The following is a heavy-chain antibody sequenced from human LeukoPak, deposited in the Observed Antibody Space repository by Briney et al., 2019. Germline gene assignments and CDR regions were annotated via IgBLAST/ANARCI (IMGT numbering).Heavy chain of an antibody. J-gene: IGHJ6*03. D-gene: IGHD3/OR15-3a*01. Sequence: SETLSLTCTVSGGSISSSSYYWGWIRQPPGKGLEWIGSIYYSGSTNYNLSLKSRVTTSVDTSKNQFSLKLSSVTAADTAVYYCARLRTGYYYYYMDVWGKGTTVTVSS. V-gene: IGHV4-39*01. CDR1: GGSISSSSYY. CDR3: ARLRTGYYYYYMDV. CDR2: IYYSGST.